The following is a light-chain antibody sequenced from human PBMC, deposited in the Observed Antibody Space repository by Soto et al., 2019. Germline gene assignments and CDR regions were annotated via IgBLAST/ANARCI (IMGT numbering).Light chain of an antibody. V-gene: IGLV2-8*01. Sequence: QSALTQPPSASGSPGQSVIISCIGTTSDVGGYNYVSLYQLHPGKVPKLIISEVNKRPSGVPDRFSGSKSGSTASLTVSGLQAEDEADYFCSSYAGSKNFILFGGGTKLTVL. J-gene: IGLJ2*01. CDR2: EVN. CDR1: TSDVGGYNY. CDR3: SSYAGSKNFIL.